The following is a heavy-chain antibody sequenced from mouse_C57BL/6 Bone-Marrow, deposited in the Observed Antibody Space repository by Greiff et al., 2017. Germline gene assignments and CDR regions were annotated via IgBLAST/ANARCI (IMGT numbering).Heavy chain of an antibody. CDR3: ARLTSNYVRAMDY. Sequence: VKLQESGPELVKPGASVKISCKASGYSFTSYYIHWVKQRPGQGLEWIGWIYPGSGNTKYNEKFKGKATLTADTSSSTAYMQLSSLTSEDSAVYYCARLTSNYVRAMDYWGQGTSVTVSS. CDR2: IYPGSGNT. D-gene: IGHD2-5*01. J-gene: IGHJ4*01. V-gene: IGHV1-66*01. CDR1: GYSFTSYY.